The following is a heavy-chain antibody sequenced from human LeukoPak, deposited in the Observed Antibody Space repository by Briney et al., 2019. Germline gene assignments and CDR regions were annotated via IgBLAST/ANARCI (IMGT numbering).Heavy chain of an antibody. CDR2: ISGTAGST. CDR1: GFTFSSYA. D-gene: IGHD3-3*01. CDR3: AKAPASLEWLLPWGD. Sequence: GGSLRLSCAASGFTFSSYAMTWVRQAPGEGLEWVSVISGTAGSTYYADSVKGRFTISRDNSKNTLYLQMNSLRAEDTAVYYCAKAPASLEWLLPWGDWGQGTLVTVSS. V-gene: IGHV3-23*01. J-gene: IGHJ4*02.